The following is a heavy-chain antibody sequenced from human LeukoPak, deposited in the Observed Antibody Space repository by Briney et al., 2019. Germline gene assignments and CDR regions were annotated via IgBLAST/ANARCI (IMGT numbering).Heavy chain of an antibody. CDR2: ISAYNGNT. J-gene: IGHJ4*02. CDR3: ARAGGRSGYYYTYFDY. D-gene: IGHD3-22*01. CDR1: GYTFTSYG. Sequence: ASVTVSFKASGYTFTSYGISWVRQAPGQGLEWMGWISAYNGNTNYAQKLQGRVTMTTDTSTSTAYMELRSLRSDDTAVYYCARAGGRSGYYYTYFDYWGQGTLVTVSS. V-gene: IGHV1-18*01.